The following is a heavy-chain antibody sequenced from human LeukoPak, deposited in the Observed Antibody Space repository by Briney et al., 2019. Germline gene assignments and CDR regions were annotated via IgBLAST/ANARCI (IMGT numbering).Heavy chain of an antibody. V-gene: IGHV1-69*04. J-gene: IGHJ6*02. D-gene: IGHD6-13*01. CDR2: IIPLIGIA. CDR3: ARDAYSSSWYVGATTTYYYGMYV. Sequence: SVKVSCKASGGTFSSYAITWVRQAPGQGLELMGRIIPLIGIANYAQKFQGRVTITADKSPSTAYMELSRLRSEDTAVYYCARDAYSSSWYVGATTTYYYGMYVWGQGTTVTVSS. CDR1: GGTFSSYA.